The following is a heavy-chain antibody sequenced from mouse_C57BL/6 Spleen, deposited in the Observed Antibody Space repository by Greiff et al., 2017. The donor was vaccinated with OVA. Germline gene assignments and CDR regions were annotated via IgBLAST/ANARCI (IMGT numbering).Heavy chain of an antibody. Sequence: EVKLMESGGGLVQPGGSLSLSCAASGFTFTDYYMSWVRQPPGKALEWLGFIRNKANGYTTEYSASVKGRFTISRDNSQSILYLQMNALRAEDSATYYCARLTLDAMDYWGQGTSVTVSS. CDR1: GFTFTDYY. D-gene: IGHD4-1*01. CDR2: IRNKANGYTT. V-gene: IGHV7-3*01. CDR3: ARLTLDAMDY. J-gene: IGHJ4*01.